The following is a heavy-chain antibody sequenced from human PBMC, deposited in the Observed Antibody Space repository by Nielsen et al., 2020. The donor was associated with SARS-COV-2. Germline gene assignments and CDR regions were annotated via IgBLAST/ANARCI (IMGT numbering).Heavy chain of an antibody. CDR2: MFYSGTP. Sequence: SETLSLTCTVSGGSISSYYWGWVRQPPGKGLEWIGSMFYSGTPYYDNPSLKSRLTMSVDTSNNQFSLKLTSVTAADTAVYYCMRHVGYADWFDSWGQGTLVTVSS. CDR3: MRHVGYADWFDS. J-gene: IGHJ5*01. CDR1: GGSISSYY. D-gene: IGHD5-12*01. V-gene: IGHV4-39*01.